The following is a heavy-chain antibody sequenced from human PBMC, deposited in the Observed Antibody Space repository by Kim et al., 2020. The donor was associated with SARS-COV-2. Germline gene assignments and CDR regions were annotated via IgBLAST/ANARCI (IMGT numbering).Heavy chain of an antibody. CDR3: ARSWITMVRGVIITNAFDI. V-gene: IGHV4-34*01. J-gene: IGHJ3*02. Sequence: SETLSLTCAVYGGSFSGYYWSWIRQPPGKGLEWIGEINHSGGTNYNPSLKSRVTISVDTSKNQFSLKLSSVTAADTAVYYCARSWITMVRGVIITNAFDIWGQGTMVTVSS. D-gene: IGHD3-10*01. CDR1: GGSFSGYY. CDR2: INHSGGT.